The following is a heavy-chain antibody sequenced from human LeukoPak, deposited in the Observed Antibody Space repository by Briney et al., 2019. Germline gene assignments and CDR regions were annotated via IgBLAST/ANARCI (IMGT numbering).Heavy chain of an antibody. D-gene: IGHD3-10*01. J-gene: IGHJ4*02. CDR3: ARVLMVRGVIFDY. Sequence: GGSLRLSCAASGFTFSDYYMSWIRQAPGKGLEWVSYISSSSSYTNYADSVKGRFTISRDNAKNSPYLQMNSLRAEDTAVYYCARVLMVRGVIFDYWGQGTLVTVSS. V-gene: IGHV3-11*05. CDR1: GFTFSDYY. CDR2: ISSSSSYT.